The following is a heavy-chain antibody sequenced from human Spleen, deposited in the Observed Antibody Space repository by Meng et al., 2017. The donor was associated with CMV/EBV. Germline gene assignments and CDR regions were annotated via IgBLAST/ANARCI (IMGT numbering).Heavy chain of an antibody. V-gene: IGHV3-23*01. CDR1: GFTYSDYV. J-gene: IGHJ5*02. CDR2: VSASGGTT. D-gene: IGHD3-22*01. Sequence: GESLKISCAASGFTYSDYVMSWVRQAPGKGLEWVSAVSASGGTTFYADSVKGRFSISRDNSKNTLYLQMNSLRAEDTAVYYCARVSLPITVIIARVNWFDPWGQGTLVTVSS. CDR3: ARVSLPITVIIARVNWFDP.